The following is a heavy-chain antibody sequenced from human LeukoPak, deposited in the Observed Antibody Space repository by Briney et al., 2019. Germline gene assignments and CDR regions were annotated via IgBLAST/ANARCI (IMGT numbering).Heavy chain of an antibody. CDR2: ISGSGGNT. CDR3: AKPTRTDAFDI. D-gene: IGHD1-14*01. J-gene: IGHJ3*02. Sequence: GGSLRLSCAASGFTFNNYAMNWVRQAPGKGLEWVSSISGSGGNTYYADSVKGRFTISRDNSKNTLYLQMNSLRAEDTAVYYCAKPTRTDAFDIWGQGTMITVSS. CDR1: GFTFNNYA. V-gene: IGHV3-23*01.